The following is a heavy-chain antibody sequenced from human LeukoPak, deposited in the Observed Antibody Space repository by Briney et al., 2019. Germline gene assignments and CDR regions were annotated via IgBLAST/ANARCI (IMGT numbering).Heavy chain of an antibody. J-gene: IGHJ4*01. Sequence: GGSLRLSCAASGFTFSSYGMHWVRQAPGKGLEWVAVILYDGSNKYYADSVKGRFTISRDNSKNTLYLQMNSLRAEDTAVYYCAKDRSAFIAAAVHFDYXXXXTLVTVSS. CDR2: ILYDGSNK. V-gene: IGHV3-30*18. CDR1: GFTFSSYG. D-gene: IGHD6-13*01. CDR3: AKDRSAFIAAAVHFDY.